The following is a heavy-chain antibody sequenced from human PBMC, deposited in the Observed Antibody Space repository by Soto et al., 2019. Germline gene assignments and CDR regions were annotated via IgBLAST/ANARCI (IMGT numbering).Heavy chain of an antibody. CDR3: TPPHFFSFFARGASDL. D-gene: IGHD3-3*02. Sequence: GGSLRLSCAASGFTFSNAWMSWVRQAPGQGLQWIAHMRGKADGGTTDYAAPVKGRFTISRDDSQNTLYLQLNILKTEDTALYYGTPPHFFSFFARGASDL. CDR2: MRGKADGGTT. J-gene: IGHJ2*01. V-gene: IGHV3-15*01. CDR1: GFTFSNAW.